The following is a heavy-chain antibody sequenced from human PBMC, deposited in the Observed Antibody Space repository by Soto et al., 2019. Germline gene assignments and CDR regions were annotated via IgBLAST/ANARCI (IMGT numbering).Heavy chain of an antibody. D-gene: IGHD5-12*01. CDR2: ISSSSSYI. V-gene: IGHV3-21*01. Sequence: EVQLVESGGGLVKPGGSLGLSCAASGFTFSSYSMNWVRQAPGKGLEWVSSISSSSSYIYYADSVKGRFTISRDNAKNSLYLQLNSLRAEDTAVYYCARDEEWLRGASFDYWGQGTLVTVSS. CDR1: GFTFSSYS. CDR3: ARDEEWLRGASFDY. J-gene: IGHJ4*02.